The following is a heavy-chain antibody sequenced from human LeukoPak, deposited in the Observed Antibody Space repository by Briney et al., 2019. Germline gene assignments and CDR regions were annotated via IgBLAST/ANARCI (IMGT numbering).Heavy chain of an antibody. J-gene: IGHJ5*02. CDR1: GGSISSSSYY. V-gene: IGHV4-39*07. D-gene: IGHD2-15*01. CDR3: ARDGYCSGGSCYLGWFDP. Sequence: SETLSLTCTVSGGSISSSSYYWGWIRQPPGKGLEWIGSIYHSGSTYYNPSLKNRVTISVDTSKNQFSLKLSSVTAADTAVYYCARDGYCSGGSCYLGWFDPWGQGTLVTVSS. CDR2: IYHSGST.